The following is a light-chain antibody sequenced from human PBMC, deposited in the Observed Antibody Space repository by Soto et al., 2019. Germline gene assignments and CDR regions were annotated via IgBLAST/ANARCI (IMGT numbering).Light chain of an antibody. CDR3: QQYGSSSWT. V-gene: IGKV3-20*01. Sequence: EIVLTQSPGTLSLSPGERATLSCRASQSVSSSYLAWYQQKPGQAPRILIYVASSRATGIPDRFSVSGSETDFTLTISRLEAEDFAVYYCQQYGSSSWTFGQGTKVEIK. J-gene: IGKJ1*01. CDR1: QSVSSSY. CDR2: VAS.